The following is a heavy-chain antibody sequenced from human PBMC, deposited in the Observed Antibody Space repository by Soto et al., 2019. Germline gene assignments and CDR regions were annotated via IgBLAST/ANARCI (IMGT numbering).Heavy chain of an antibody. CDR2: IWSDGSNK. J-gene: IGHJ6*02. CDR1: GFTFSSYG. CDR3: ARCRYGMDV. V-gene: IGHV3-33*01. Sequence: QVQLVESGGGVVQPGRSLRLSCAASGFTFSSYGMHWVRQAPGKGLEWVAVIWSDGSNKYYADSVKDRFTISRDNSKNRLYLQMNSLRIEDTAVYNCARCRYGMDVWGRGTTVTVSS.